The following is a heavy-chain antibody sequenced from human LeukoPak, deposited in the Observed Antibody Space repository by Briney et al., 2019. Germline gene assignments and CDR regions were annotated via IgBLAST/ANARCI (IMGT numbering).Heavy chain of an antibody. CDR1: GYTFASYG. V-gene: IGHV1-18*01. J-gene: IGHJ6*03. CDR2: ISAYTGNT. CDR3: ARDPHFGTGTRRQSYYYYYYMDV. D-gene: IGHD1-7*01. Sequence: ASVKVSCKASGYTFASYGITWVRQAPGQGLEWMGWISAYTGNTNYAQKLQGRVTMTTDTSTSTAYMELTSLRSDDTAVYYCARDPHFGTGTRRQSYYYYYYMDVWGKGTTVTVSS.